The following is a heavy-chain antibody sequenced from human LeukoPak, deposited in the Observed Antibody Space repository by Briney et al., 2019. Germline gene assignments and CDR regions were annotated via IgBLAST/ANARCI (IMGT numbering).Heavy chain of an antibody. CDR3: GRDWKLDY. CDR2: ISDDGGDT. Sequence: GGSLRLSCAASGSTFSNYAMSWVRQAPGKGLEWVSAISDDGGDTKYAESVKGRFTISRDNSRNRLYLQMNSLRVEDTAIYYCGRDWKLDYWGQGRLVTVSS. CDR1: GSTFSNYA. D-gene: IGHD1-1*01. J-gene: IGHJ4*02. V-gene: IGHV3-23*01.